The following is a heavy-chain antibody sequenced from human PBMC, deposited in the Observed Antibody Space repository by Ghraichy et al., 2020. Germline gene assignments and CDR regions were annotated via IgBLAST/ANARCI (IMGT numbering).Heavy chain of an antibody. J-gene: IGHJ3*02. CDR2: FYSSGST. V-gene: IGHV4-39*01. D-gene: IGHD2-2*01. Sequence: SDTLSLTCTVSGGSISSRGYYWGWIRQPPGKGLEWIGNFYSSGSTYYNPSLKSRVTISGDTSKNLFSLRLSSGTAADTAVYYCARVHCSRTSCYFPDAFDIWGQGTMVTVSS. CDR3: ARVHCSRTSCYFPDAFDI. CDR1: GGSISSRGYY.